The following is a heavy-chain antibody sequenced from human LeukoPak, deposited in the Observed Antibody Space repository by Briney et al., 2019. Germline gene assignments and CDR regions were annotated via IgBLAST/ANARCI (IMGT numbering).Heavy chain of an antibody. Sequence: ASVKVSCKASGYSFTNYAMNWVRQAPGQGLEWMGWINTDTGNPTYAQGFTRRFVFSLDTSVSTAYLQISSLKAEDTALYYCARNQYCSSTNCYGGRGALDFWGQGTLLTVSS. J-gene: IGHJ4*02. CDR1: GYSFTNYA. CDR3: ARNQYCSSTNCYGGRGALDF. CDR2: INTDTGNP. D-gene: IGHD2-2*01. V-gene: IGHV7-4-1*02.